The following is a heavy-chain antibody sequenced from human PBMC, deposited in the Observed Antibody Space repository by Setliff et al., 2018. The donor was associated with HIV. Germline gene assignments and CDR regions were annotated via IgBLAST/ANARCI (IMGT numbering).Heavy chain of an antibody. D-gene: IGHD2-21*02. CDR2: IYYSGNT. CDR1: GGSITGYY. Sequence: SETLSLTCTVSGGSITGYYWSWIRQPPGKGLEWIGWIYYSGNTNYNPSLRSRVTMSVDTSKNQFSLKVTSVTAADTAVYYCTRDLWGDDYYYNNMDVWGKGTAVTVSS. J-gene: IGHJ6*03. CDR3: TRDLWGDDYYYNNMDV. V-gene: IGHV4-59*12.